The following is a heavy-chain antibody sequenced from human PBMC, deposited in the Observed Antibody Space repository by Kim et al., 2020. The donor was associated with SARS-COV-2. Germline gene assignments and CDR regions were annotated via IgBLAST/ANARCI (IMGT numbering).Heavy chain of an antibody. CDR3: ARDSAATYYYDSSGSPTDY. CDR1: GYTFTSYY. J-gene: IGHJ4*02. V-gene: IGHV1-46*01. CDR2: INPSGGST. D-gene: IGHD3-22*01. Sequence: ASVKVSCKASGYTFTSYYMHWVRQAPGQGLEWMGIINPSGGSTSYAQKFQGRVTMTRDTSTSTVYMELSSLRSEDTAVYYCARDSAATYYYDSSGSPTDYWGQGTLVTVSS.